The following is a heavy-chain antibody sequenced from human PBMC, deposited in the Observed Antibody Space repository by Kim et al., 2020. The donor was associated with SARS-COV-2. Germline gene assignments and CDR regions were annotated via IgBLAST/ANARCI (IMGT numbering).Heavy chain of an antibody. CDR2: ISSSGTTI. CDR1: GFTLSSYA. J-gene: IGHJ4*02. V-gene: IGHV3-48*03. Sequence: GGSLRLSCAASGFTLSSYAMNWVRQAPGKGLEWVSYISSSGTTIYYADSVKGRFTISRDNAKNSLYLQMNSLRGEDTAVYYCARGAYYYDSTGYSYYFDYWGQGTLVTVSS. CDR3: ARGAYYYDSTGYSYYFDY. D-gene: IGHD3-22*01.